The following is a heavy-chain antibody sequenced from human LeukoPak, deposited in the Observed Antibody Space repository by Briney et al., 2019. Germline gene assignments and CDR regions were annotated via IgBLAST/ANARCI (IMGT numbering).Heavy chain of an antibody. V-gene: IGHV3-23*01. J-gene: IGHJ4*02. CDR3: AKKRRPGAGTDIFDY. CDR2: FSGGASRT. D-gene: IGHD6-19*01. Sequence: PGGSLRLSSVASGFSFSSYAMSWVRQSPGKGLEWVSAFSGGASRTYYADSVKGRFTISRDNSKNTLYLQMNSLRVEDTAVYYCAKKRRPGAGTDIFDYWGQGTLVTVSS. CDR1: GFSFSSYA.